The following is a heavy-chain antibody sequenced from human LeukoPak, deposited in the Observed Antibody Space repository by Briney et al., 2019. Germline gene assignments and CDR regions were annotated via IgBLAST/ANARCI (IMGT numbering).Heavy chain of an antibody. Sequence: GGSLRLSCAASGFTFSSYWMSWVRQAPGKGLEWVANIKQDGSDKYYVDSVKGRFTISRDNAKNSLYLQMNSLRAEDTAVYYCARERLAPSGYYYCYYYMDVWGKGTTVTVSS. D-gene: IGHD6-19*01. J-gene: IGHJ6*03. CDR2: IKQDGSDK. CDR1: GFTFSSYW. V-gene: IGHV3-7*01. CDR3: ARERLAPSGYYYCYYYMDV.